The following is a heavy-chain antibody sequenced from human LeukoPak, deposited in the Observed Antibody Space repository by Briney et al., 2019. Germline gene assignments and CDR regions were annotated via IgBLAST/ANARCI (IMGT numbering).Heavy chain of an antibody. V-gene: IGHV4-4*07. Sequence: SETLSLTCSVSGVSISAYYWSWIRQPAGKGLEWIGRIYPGESIYASENTNYSPSLKSRVSMSGDTSKNQVSLKLRSVTAADTAVYYCARDPTTVTTIFDSWGQGTLVTVSS. D-gene: IGHD4-17*01. J-gene: IGHJ4*02. CDR1: GVSISAYY. CDR2: IYPGESIYASENT. CDR3: ARDPTTVTTIFDS.